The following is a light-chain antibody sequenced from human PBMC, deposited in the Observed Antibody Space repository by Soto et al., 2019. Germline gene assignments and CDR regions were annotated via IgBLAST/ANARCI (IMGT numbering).Light chain of an antibody. V-gene: IGKV3-20*01. Sequence: EIVLTQSPGTLSLSPGERATLSCRASQSVSSRSLAWYQQKPGQAPRLLIYGASNRATGIPDRFSGSGSGTDFTLTISRLEPEDFAMYYCQQFGTSRLTFGGGTKMDIK. CDR1: QSVSSRS. CDR3: QQFGTSRLT. J-gene: IGKJ4*01. CDR2: GAS.